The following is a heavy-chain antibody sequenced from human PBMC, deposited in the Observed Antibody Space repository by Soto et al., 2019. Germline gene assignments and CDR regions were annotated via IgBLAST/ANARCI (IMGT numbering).Heavy chain of an antibody. CDR3: AKNPEIYYYGMDV. CDR2: IIPIFGTA. V-gene: IGHV1-69*12. CDR1: GGTFSSYA. J-gene: IGHJ6*02. Sequence: QVQLVQSGAEVKKPGSSVKVSCKASGGTFSSYAISWVRQAPGQGLEWMGGIIPIFGTADYAQKFQGRVTITADESTGTAYVELSSLRSEDTAVYYCAKNPEIYYYGMDVWGQGTTVTVSS.